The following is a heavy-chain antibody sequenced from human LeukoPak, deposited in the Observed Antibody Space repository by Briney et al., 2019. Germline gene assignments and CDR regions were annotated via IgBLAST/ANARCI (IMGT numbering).Heavy chain of an antibody. J-gene: IGHJ6*02. Sequence: GGSLRLSCAASGFTFSSYSMNWVRQAPGKGLEWVSSISSSSSYIYYADSVKGRFTISRDNAKNSLYLQMNSLRAEDTAVYYCARVRAGGYYYGSGSPLYGMDVWGQGTTVTVSS. CDR3: ARVRAGGYYYGSGSPLYGMDV. CDR2: ISSSSSYI. V-gene: IGHV3-21*01. CDR1: GFTFSSYS. D-gene: IGHD3-10*01.